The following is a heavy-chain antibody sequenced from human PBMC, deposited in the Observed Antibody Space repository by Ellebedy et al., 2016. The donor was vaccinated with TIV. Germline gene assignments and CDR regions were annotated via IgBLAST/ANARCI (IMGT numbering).Heavy chain of an antibody. D-gene: IGHD1-14*01. J-gene: IGHJ5*02. Sequence: GESLKISCAASGFTFSSYWMSWVRQAPGKGLEWVANIKQDGSEKYYVDSVKGRFTISRDNAKNSLYLQMNSLRAGDTAVYYCARAHRGWFDPWGQGTLVTVSS. CDR1: GFTFSSYW. CDR3: ARAHRGWFDP. CDR2: IKQDGSEK. V-gene: IGHV3-7*01.